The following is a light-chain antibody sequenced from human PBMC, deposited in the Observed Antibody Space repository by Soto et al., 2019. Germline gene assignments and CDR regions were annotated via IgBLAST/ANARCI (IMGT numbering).Light chain of an antibody. V-gene: IGKV3-15*01. J-gene: IGKJ5*01. CDR2: GAS. CDR1: QSVSSN. Sequence: EIVMTQSPATLSASPGERATLSCRASQSVSSNFAWYQQKPGQAPRLLIYGASTSATGIPARCSGSGSGTEFTLTISSLQSEDFAVYYCQQYNNWPPITFGQGTRLEIK. CDR3: QQYNNWPPIT.